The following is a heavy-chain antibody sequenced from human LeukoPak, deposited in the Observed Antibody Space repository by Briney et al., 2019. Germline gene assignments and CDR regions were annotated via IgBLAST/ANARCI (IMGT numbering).Heavy chain of an antibody. CDR2: FGHNGGIT. Sequence: GGSLRLSCAASGFTFSYYGMSWVRQAPGKGLEWVSGFGHNGGITYADSVKGRFTISRDNSKNTLYLQMNSLRAEDTAVYYCARATPIVGATPFDYWGQGTLVTVSS. V-gene: IGHV3-23*01. CDR1: GFTFSYYG. CDR3: ARATPIVGATPFDY. J-gene: IGHJ4*02. D-gene: IGHD1-26*01.